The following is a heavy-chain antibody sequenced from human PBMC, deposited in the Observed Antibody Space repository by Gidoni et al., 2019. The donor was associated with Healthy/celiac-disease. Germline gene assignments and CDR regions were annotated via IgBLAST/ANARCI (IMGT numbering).Heavy chain of an antibody. D-gene: IGHD2-8*01. V-gene: IGHV3-48*01. CDR1: GFTFSSYS. CDR2: ISSSSSTI. Sequence: EVQLVESGGGLVQPGGSLRLSCAASGFTFSSYSMNWVRQAPGKGLEWVSYISSSSSTIYYADSVKGRFTISRDNAKNSLYLQMNSLRAEDTAVYYCARGSNYLADYWGQGTLVTVSS. CDR3: ARGSNYLADY. J-gene: IGHJ4*02.